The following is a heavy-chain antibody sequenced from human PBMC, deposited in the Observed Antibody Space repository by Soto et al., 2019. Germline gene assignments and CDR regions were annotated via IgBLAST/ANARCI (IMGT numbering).Heavy chain of an antibody. D-gene: IGHD6-6*01. CDR3: ARLVVYTWFDP. Sequence: QVQLQESGPGVVKPSETLSLTCTVSGGSVGSYSYFWNWIRQPPGKGLEWIGHINYSGSTSYNPSLKSRVTISVDTSKNQFSLMLTSVTAADTAVYYGARLVVYTWFDPWGQGTLVTVSS. J-gene: IGHJ5*02. CDR2: INYSGST. CDR1: GGSVGSYSYF. V-gene: IGHV4-61*01.